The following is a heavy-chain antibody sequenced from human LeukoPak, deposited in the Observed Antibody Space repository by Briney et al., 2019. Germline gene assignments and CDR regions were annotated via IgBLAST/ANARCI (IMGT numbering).Heavy chain of an antibody. D-gene: IGHD6-13*01. CDR2: IYYSGST. CDR3: ARLTAAAGTGKYYFDY. Sequence: SETLSLTCTVSGGSISSYYWSWIRQPPGKGLVWNGYIYYSGSTNYNPSLKSRVTISVDTSKNQFSLKLSSVTAADTAVYYCARLTAAAGTGKYYFDYWGQGTLVTVSS. V-gene: IGHV4-59*08. CDR1: GGSISSYY. J-gene: IGHJ4*02.